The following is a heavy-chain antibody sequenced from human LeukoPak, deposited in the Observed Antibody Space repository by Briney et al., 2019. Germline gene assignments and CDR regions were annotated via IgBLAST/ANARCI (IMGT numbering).Heavy chain of an antibody. D-gene: IGHD4-17*01. V-gene: IGHV3-21*01. Sequence: GGSLRLSCAASGFTFSSFAMNWVRQAPGKGLEWVASISVNSDHKPYADSVKGRFTISRDNAKNSLYLQMNSLTADDTAVYFCTRGSYGDYDYWGQGNLVTVSS. J-gene: IGHJ4*02. CDR1: GFTFSSFA. CDR3: TRGSYGDYDY. CDR2: ISVNSDHK.